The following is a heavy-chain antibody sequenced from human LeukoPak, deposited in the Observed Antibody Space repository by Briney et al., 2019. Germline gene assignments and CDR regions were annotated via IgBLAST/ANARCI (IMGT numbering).Heavy chain of an antibody. D-gene: IGHD1-20*01. CDR2: ISSSSSYI. CDR1: GFTFSSYS. V-gene: IGHV3-21*01. Sequence: GGSLRLSCAASGFTFSSYSMNWVRQAPGKGLEWASSISSSSSYIYYADSVKGRFTISRDNAKNSLYLQMNSLRAEDTAVYYCARDERYNWNLEDDYWGQGTLVTVSS. CDR3: ARDERYNWNLEDDY. J-gene: IGHJ4*02.